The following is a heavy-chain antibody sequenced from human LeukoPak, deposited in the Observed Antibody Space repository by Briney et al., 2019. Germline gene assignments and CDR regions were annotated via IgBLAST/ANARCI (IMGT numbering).Heavy chain of an antibody. V-gene: IGHV3-72*01. J-gene: IGHJ3*02. D-gene: IGHD1-26*01. Sequence: PGESLRLSCAASGFTFSDHYMDWVRQAPGKGLEWVGRTRNKANSYTTEYAASVKGRFTISRDDSKNSLYLQMNSLKTEDTAVYYCVWGSYETFDIWGQGTMVTVSS. CDR2: TRNKANSYTT. CDR1: GFTFSDHY. CDR3: VWGSYETFDI.